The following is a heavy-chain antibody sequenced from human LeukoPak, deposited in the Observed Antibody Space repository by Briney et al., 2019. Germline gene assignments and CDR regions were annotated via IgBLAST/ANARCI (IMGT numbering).Heavy chain of an antibody. CDR1: GFTFSSYA. D-gene: IGHD1-26*01. Sequence: GGSLRLSCAASGFTFSSYAMNWVRQAPGEGLEWVSFISGSGDTTYYADSVKGRFTISRDSSKNTLYLQMNSQRAEDAAVYSCAKSRGESRGASNHWGQGTLVTVSS. V-gene: IGHV3-23*01. CDR2: ISGSGDTT. J-gene: IGHJ5*02. CDR3: AKSRGESRGASNH.